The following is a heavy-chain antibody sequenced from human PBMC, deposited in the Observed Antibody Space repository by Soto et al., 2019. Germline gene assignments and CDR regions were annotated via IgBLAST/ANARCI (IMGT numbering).Heavy chain of an antibody. J-gene: IGHJ5*02. CDR3: AKDLNYYDQGRWFDP. Sequence: QVQLVESGGGVVQPGRSLRLSCAASGFTFSSYGMHWVRQAPGKGLEWVAVISYDGSNKYYADSVKGRFTISTDNSKNTLYLQMNSLRAEDTAVYYCAKDLNYYDQGRWFDPWGQGTLVTVSS. V-gene: IGHV3-30*18. CDR2: ISYDGSNK. D-gene: IGHD3-22*01. CDR1: GFTFSSYG.